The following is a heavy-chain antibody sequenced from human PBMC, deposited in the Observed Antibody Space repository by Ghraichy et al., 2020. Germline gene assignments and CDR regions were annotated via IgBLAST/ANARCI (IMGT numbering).Heavy chain of an antibody. Sequence: SETLSLTCAVYGGSFSGYYWSWIRQPPGKGLEWIGEINHSGSTNYNPSLKSRVTISVDTSKNQFSLKLSSVTAADTAVYYCARWRVVPAATLYYYYGMDVWGQGTNVNVSS. CDR2: INHSGST. V-gene: IGHV4-34*01. CDR1: GGSFSGYY. J-gene: IGHJ6*02. CDR3: ARWRVVPAATLYYYYGMDV. D-gene: IGHD2-2*01.